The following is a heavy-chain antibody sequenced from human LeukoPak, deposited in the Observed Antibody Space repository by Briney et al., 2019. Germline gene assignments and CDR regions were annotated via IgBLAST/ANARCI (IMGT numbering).Heavy chain of an antibody. D-gene: IGHD3-22*01. CDR3: ARGRVRGYYYYYMDV. J-gene: IGHJ6*03. Sequence: PSETLSLTCTVSGGSISSSSYYWGWIRQPPGKGLEWIGSIYYSGSTNYNPSLKSRVTISVDTSKNQFSLKLSSVTAADTAVYYCARGRVRGYYYYYMDVWGKGTTVTVSS. CDR1: GGSISSSSYY. V-gene: IGHV4-39*07. CDR2: IYYSGST.